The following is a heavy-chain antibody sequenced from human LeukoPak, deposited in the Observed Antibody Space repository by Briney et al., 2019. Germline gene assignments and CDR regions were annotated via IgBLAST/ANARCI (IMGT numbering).Heavy chain of an antibody. Sequence: ASVKVSCKASGYTFTIYYIQWVRQAPGQGLEWVGIINPSGGSTTYAQKFQGRVTMTRDTSTSTVYMELSSLRSEDTAVYYCATGDSGWPPRGVYWGQGTLVTVSS. D-gene: IGHD6-19*01. CDR1: GYTFTIYY. CDR2: INPSGGST. V-gene: IGHV1-46*01. CDR3: ATGDSGWPPRGVY. J-gene: IGHJ4*02.